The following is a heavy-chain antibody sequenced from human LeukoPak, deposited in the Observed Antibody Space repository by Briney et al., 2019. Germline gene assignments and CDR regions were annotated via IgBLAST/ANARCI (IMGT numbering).Heavy chain of an antibody. D-gene: IGHD6-6*01. Sequence: PSETLSLTCTVSGGSIGNYYWSWIRQPPGKGLEWIGYIYYSGSTNYNPSLKSRVTISVDTSKNQFSLKLSSVTAADTAVYYCAREIAARRSSWFDPWGQGTLVTVSS. V-gene: IGHV4-59*01. CDR2: IYYSGST. CDR3: AREIAARRSSWFDP. J-gene: IGHJ5*02. CDR1: GGSIGNYY.